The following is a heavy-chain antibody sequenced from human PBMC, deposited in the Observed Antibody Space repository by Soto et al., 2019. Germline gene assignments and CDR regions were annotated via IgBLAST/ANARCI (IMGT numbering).Heavy chain of an antibody. Sequence: QVQLQQSDPGLVKPSQTLSLTCAISGDSVSSNSAAWNWIRQSPSRGLEWLGRTYYRSKWYNDYAVFVKSRITINPDTSKNQFSLQLNSVTPEDTAVYYCARDWCISTSCSNNWFDPWGQGTLVTVSS. J-gene: IGHJ5*02. D-gene: IGHD2-2*01. V-gene: IGHV6-1*01. CDR3: ARDWCISTSCSNNWFDP. CDR2: TYYRSKWYN. CDR1: GDSVSSNSAA.